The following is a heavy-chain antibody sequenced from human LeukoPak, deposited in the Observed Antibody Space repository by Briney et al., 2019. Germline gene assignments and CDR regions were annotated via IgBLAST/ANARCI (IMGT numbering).Heavy chain of an antibody. CDR2: ISSNGDST. CDR1: GFTFSSYA. V-gene: IGHV3-64D*06. Sequence: PGGSLRLSCSASGFTFSSYAMHWVRQAPGKGLEYVSAISSNGDSTYYADSVKGRFTISGDNSKNTLYLQMSSLRAEDTAVYYCVKGLRYYDSSDTFDYWGQGTLVTVSS. J-gene: IGHJ4*02. D-gene: IGHD3-22*01. CDR3: VKGLRYYDSSDTFDY.